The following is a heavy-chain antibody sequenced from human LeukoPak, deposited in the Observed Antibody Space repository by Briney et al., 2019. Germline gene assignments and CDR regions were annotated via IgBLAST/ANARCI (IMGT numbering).Heavy chain of an antibody. CDR1: GFTFSSYS. D-gene: IGHD5-12*01. CDR2: ISSSSSYI. CDR3: ARGSSQRKDIVATDFDY. J-gene: IGHJ4*02. Sequence: PGGSLRLSCAASGFTFSSYSMNWVRQAPGKGLEWVSSISSSSSYIYYADSVKGRFTISRDNAKNSLYLQMNSLRAEDTAVYYCARGSSQRKDIVATDFDYWGQGTLVTVSS. V-gene: IGHV3-21*01.